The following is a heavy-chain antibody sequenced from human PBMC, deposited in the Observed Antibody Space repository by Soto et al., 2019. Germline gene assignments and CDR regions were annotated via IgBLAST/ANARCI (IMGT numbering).Heavy chain of an antibody. D-gene: IGHD3-10*01. CDR2: IWYDGRNK. CDR3: ARGVTLRGAFDI. V-gene: IGHV3-33*01. J-gene: IGHJ3*02. CDR1: GFTFSSYG. Sequence: QVQLVESGGGVVQPGRSLRLSCAASGFTFSSYGMHWVRQASGKGLEWVAVIWYDGRNKYYADSVKGRFTISRDNSKNTPYLQMNSLRAEVTAVYYCARGVTLRGAFDIWGQGTMVTVSS.